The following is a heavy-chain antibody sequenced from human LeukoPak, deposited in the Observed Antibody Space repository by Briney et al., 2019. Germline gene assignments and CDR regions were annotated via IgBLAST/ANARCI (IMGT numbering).Heavy chain of an antibody. V-gene: IGHV4-59*08. CDR3: ARYGLFSFDY. CDR1: GGSISSYY. CDR2: IYYSGNT. D-gene: IGHD3-10*01. Sequence: PSETLSLTCTVSGGSISSYYWSWIRQPPGKALEWIGYIYYSGNTNYNPSLKSRVSISVDTSKNQFSLKLTSVTAADTAVYYCARYGLFSFDYWGQGTLVTVSS. J-gene: IGHJ4*02.